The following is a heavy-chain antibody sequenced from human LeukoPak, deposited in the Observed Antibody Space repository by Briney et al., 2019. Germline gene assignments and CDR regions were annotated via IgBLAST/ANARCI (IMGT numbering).Heavy chain of an antibody. Sequence: PGRSLRLSCAASGFTFSSYAMSWVRQAPGKGLEWVSAISGSGGSTYYADSVKGRFTISRDNSKNTLYLQMNSLRAEDTAVYYCATHYYGSGSSLFNWFDPWGQGTLVTVSS. J-gene: IGHJ5*02. CDR1: GFTFSSYA. CDR3: ATHYYGSGSSLFNWFDP. CDR2: ISGSGGST. D-gene: IGHD3-10*01. V-gene: IGHV3-23*01.